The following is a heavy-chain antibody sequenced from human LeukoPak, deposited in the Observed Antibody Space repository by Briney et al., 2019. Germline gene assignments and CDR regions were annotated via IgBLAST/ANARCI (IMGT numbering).Heavy chain of an antibody. CDR2: IYHSGST. CDR1: GGSISSGGYS. J-gene: IGHJ6*02. V-gene: IGHV4-30-2*01. CDR3: ARAALDLTPYCSGGSCYDKRGYYYYGMDV. D-gene: IGHD2-15*01. Sequence: SQTLSLTCAVSGGSISSGGYSWSWIRQPPGKGLEWIGYIYHSGSTYYNPSLKSRVTISVDRSKNQFSLKLSSVTAADTAVYYCARAALDLTPYCSGGSCYDKRGYYYYGMDVWGQGTTVTVSS.